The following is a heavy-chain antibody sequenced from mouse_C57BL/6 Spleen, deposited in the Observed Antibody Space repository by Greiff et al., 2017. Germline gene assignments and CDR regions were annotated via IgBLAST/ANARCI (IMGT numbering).Heavy chain of an antibody. CDR1: GYTFTDYE. D-gene: IGHD2-2*01. CDR3: TRGGGYYGYFDV. Sequence: VQGVESGAELVRPGASVTLSCKASGYTFTDYEMHWVKQTPVHGLEWIGAIDPETGGTAYNQKFKGKAILTADKSSSTAYMELRSLTSEDSAVYYCTRGGGYYGYFDVWGTGTTVTVSS. V-gene: IGHV1-15*01. CDR2: IDPETGGT. J-gene: IGHJ1*03.